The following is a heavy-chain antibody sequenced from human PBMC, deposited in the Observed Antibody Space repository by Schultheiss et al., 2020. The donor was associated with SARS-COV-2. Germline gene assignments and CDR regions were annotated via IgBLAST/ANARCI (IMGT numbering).Heavy chain of an antibody. CDR3: ARVGCSSTSCYQNDY. CDR1: GGSISSYY. J-gene: IGHJ4*02. V-gene: IGHV4-59*01. D-gene: IGHD2-2*01. CDR2: IYYSGST. Sequence: LSLTCTVSGGSISSYYWSWIRQPPGKGLEWIGYIYYSGSTNYNPSLKSRVTISVDTSKNQFSLKLSSVTAADTAVYYCARVGCSSTSCYQNDYWGQGTLVTVSS.